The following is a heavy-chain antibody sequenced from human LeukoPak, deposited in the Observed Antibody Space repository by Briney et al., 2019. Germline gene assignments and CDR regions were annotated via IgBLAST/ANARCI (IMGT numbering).Heavy chain of an antibody. Sequence: ASVKVSCKASGYTFTDYYLHWVRQAPGQGLEWMGWINHSSGCTNYVQKFQGRVTMTGETSISTAYMELSRLSFDDTAVYFCAGRPYTSMVAIFYYWGQGTLVTISS. D-gene: IGHD5-18*01. V-gene: IGHV1-2*02. CDR3: AGRPYTSMVAIFYY. J-gene: IGHJ4*02. CDR2: INHSSGCT. CDR1: GYTFTDYY.